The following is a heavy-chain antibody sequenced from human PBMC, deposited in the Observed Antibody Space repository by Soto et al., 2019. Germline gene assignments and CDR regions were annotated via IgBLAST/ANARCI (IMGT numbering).Heavy chain of an antibody. CDR2: IYYSGST. CDR1: GGSISSGDYY. CDR3: ARDVETVRYYGMDV. D-gene: IGHD4-17*01. V-gene: IGHV4-30-4*01. J-gene: IGHJ6*02. Sequence: PSETLSLTCSVSGGSISSGDYYWSWIRQPPGKGLEWIGYIYYSGSTYYNPSLKSRVTISVDTSKNQFSLKLSSVTAADTAVYYCARDVETVRYYGMDVWGQGTTVTVSS.